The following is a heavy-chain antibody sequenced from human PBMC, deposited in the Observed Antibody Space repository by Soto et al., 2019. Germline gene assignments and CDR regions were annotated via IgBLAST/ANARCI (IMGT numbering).Heavy chain of an antibody. V-gene: IGHV3-23*01. D-gene: IGHD6-19*01. J-gene: IGHJ4*02. CDR3: AKGHANGWYGALDY. Sequence: EVQLLESGGDLVQPGGSLRLSCAASGFTFGIYVMAWVRQAPGKGLEWVSTISGSGTSAYYAVSVKGRFTFSRDNSKNTGYLQMASLRAEDTAIYYCAKGHANGWYGALDYWGQGSLVTVSS. CDR2: ISGSGTSA. CDR1: GFTFGIYV.